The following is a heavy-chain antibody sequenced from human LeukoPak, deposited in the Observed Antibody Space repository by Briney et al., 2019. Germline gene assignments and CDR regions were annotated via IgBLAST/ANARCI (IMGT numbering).Heavy chain of an antibody. Sequence: GKSLRLSCVASGFTFSSYAMHWVRQAPGKGLEWVAVISYDGSNKYYADSVKGRFTISRDNSKNTLYLQMNSLRAEDTAVYYCAKDGPDYGGNSDFDYWGQGTLVTVSS. D-gene: IGHD4-23*01. CDR3: AKDGPDYGGNSDFDY. V-gene: IGHV3-30*04. J-gene: IGHJ4*02. CDR2: ISYDGSNK. CDR1: GFTFSSYA.